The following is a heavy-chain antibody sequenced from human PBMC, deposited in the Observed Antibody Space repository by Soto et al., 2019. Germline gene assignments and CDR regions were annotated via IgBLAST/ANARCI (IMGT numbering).Heavy chain of an antibody. CDR1: GFTFSSYG. CDR3: AKRYYYGSGSQYYFDY. CDR2: ISYDGSNK. D-gene: IGHD3-10*01. J-gene: IGHJ4*02. V-gene: IGHV3-30*18. Sequence: PGGSLRLSCAASGFTFSSYGMHWVRQAPGKGLEWVAVISYDGSNKYYADSVKGRFTISRDNSKNTLYLQMNNLRADDTALYYCAKRYYYGSGSQYYFDYWGQGALVTVSS.